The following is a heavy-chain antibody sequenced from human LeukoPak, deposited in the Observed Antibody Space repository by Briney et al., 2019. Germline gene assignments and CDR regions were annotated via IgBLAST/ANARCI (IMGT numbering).Heavy chain of an antibody. J-gene: IGHJ3*02. CDR1: GGSFSGYY. Sequence: SETLSLTCAVYGGSFSGYYWSWIRQPPGKGLEWIGEINHSGSTKYNPSLKSRVTISVDTSKNQFSLQLNSVTAADTAVYYCARDVKKWFGEVLGTFDIWGPGTMVTVSS. CDR2: INHSGST. D-gene: IGHD3-10*01. CDR3: ARDVKKWFGEVLGTFDI. V-gene: IGHV4-34*01.